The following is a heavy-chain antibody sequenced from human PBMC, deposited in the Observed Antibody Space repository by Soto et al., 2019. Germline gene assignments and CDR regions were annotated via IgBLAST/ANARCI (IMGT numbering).Heavy chain of an antibody. J-gene: IGHJ4*02. CDR1: GFTFSNAW. D-gene: IGHD3-9*01. V-gene: IGHV3-15*01. CDR3: TTDFHYDILTGYLFDY. Sequence: EVQLVESGGGLVKPGGSLRLSCAASGFTFSNAWMSWVRQAPGKGLEWVGRIKSKTDGGTTDYAAPVKGRFTISRVDXKXKLYLQMNSLKTEDTAVYYCTTDFHYDILTGYLFDYWGQGTLVTVSS. CDR2: IKSKTDGGTT.